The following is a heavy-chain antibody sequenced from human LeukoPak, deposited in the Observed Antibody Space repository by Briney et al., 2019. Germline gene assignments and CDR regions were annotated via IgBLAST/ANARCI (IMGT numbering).Heavy chain of an antibody. J-gene: IGHJ4*02. Sequence: PGGSLRLSCTASGFTFSNYWMTWVRQAPGKGLEWVANINQDGSKKYYVDSLKGRFTISRDNAMNSLFLQMNSLRVDDTAVYYCGMSTVMSAFGYWGQGTLVTVSS. CDR2: INQDGSKK. V-gene: IGHV3-7*02. D-gene: IGHD2-2*01. CDR1: GFTFSNYW. CDR3: GMSTVMSAFGY.